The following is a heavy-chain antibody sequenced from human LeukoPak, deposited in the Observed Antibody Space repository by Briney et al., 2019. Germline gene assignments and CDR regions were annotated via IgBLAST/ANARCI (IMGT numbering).Heavy chain of an antibody. Sequence: SETLSLTCAVYGGSFSGYYWSWIRQPPGKGLEWIGEINHSGSTNYNPSLKSRATISVDTSRNQFSLRLSSLTAADTAVYFCARDRRDGYNPGDYNFDYWGQGALVTVSS. CDR3: ARDRRDGYNPGDYNFDY. CDR1: GGSFSGYY. D-gene: IGHD5-24*01. J-gene: IGHJ4*02. V-gene: IGHV4-34*01. CDR2: INHSGST.